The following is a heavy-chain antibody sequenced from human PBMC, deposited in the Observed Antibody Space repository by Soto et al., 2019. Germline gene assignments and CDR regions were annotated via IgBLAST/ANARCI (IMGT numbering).Heavy chain of an antibody. CDR1: GFTFSMYS. CDR2: IKSKTDGRTA. J-gene: IGHJ4*02. V-gene: IGHV3-15*01. CDR3: TTGIYYDILTGYHNVAY. Sequence: PGGSLRLSCEVSGFTFSMYSMSWVRQTPGKGLEWVGRIKSKTDGRTADYAAPVKGRATISRDDSKSTVYLQMNSLKTEDTAVYYCTTGIYYDILTGYHNVAYWGQGALVTVSS. D-gene: IGHD3-9*01.